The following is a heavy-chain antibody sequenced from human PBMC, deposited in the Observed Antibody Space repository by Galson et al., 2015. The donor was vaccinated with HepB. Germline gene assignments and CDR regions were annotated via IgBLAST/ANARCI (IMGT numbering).Heavy chain of an antibody. CDR1: GYNFNIYW. D-gene: IGHD1-1*01. CDR3: ARAQYGSDGDNSDDIDY. J-gene: IGHJ4*02. CDR2: IDPSDSYT. Sequence: QSGAEVKKPGEYLRISCKGSGYNFNIYWINWVRQMPGKGLEWMGGIDPSDSYTDYSPSFQGHVTISADKSISTAYLQWSSLKASDTAMYYCARAQYGSDGDNSDDIDYWGQGTLVTVSS. V-gene: IGHV5-10-1*01.